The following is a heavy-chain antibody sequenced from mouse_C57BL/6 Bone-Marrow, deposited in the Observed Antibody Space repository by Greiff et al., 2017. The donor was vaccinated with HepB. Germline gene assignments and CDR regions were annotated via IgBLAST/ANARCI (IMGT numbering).Heavy chain of an antibody. CDR2: IDPENGDT. J-gene: IGHJ1*03. CDR3: TLYGYDERNWYFDV. V-gene: IGHV14-4*01. D-gene: IGHD2-2*01. Sequence: EVQLQQSGAELVRPGASVKLSCTASGFNIKDDYMHWVKQRPEQGLEWIGWIDPENGDTEYASKFQGKATITADTSSITAYLQLSSLTSEDTAVYYCTLYGYDERNWYFDVWGTGTTVTVSS. CDR1: GFNIKDDY.